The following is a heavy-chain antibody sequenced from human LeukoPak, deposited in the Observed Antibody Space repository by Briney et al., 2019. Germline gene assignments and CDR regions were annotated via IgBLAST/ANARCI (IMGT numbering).Heavy chain of an antibody. J-gene: IGHJ4*02. CDR3: ARVVLYYDFWSAYFHD. CDR2: ISSSSSYI. D-gene: IGHD3-3*01. V-gene: IGHV3-21*01. Sequence: GRSLRLSCAASGFTFSSYSMNWVRQAPGKGLEWVSSISSSSSYIYSADSVKGRFTISRDNAKNSLYLQMNSLRAEDTAVYYCARVVLYYDFWSAYFHDWGQGTLVTVSS. CDR1: GFTFSSYS.